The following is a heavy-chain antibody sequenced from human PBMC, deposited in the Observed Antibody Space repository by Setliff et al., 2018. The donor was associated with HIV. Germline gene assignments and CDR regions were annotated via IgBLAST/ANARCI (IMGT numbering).Heavy chain of an antibody. CDR3: ARDPPGYGDSNDY. Sequence: SETLSLTCAVYGGSFSGYYWSWIRQPPGKGLEWIGEINHSGITTYNPSLKSRVTISIDTSKNQFSLRLHSVTAADTAVYYCARDPPGYGDSNDYWGQGTLVTVSS. J-gene: IGHJ4*02. CDR1: GGSFSGYY. CDR2: INHSGIT. V-gene: IGHV4-34*01. D-gene: IGHD4-17*01.